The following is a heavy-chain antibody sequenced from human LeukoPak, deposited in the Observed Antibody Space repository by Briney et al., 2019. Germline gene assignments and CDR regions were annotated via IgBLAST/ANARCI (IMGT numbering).Heavy chain of an antibody. CDR1: GYSFTTYW. J-gene: IGHJ4*02. CDR2: IYPSDSDT. Sequence: GASLKISCEGSGYSFTTYWIGWVRPLAGTGLELMEIIYPSDSDTRYSPSFGGQVTISADKSTSTAYLQWSSLKASDTAMYYCARARYCSGGSCYAEYWGQGALVTVSS. CDR3: ARARYCSGGSCYAEY. D-gene: IGHD2-15*01. V-gene: IGHV5-51*01.